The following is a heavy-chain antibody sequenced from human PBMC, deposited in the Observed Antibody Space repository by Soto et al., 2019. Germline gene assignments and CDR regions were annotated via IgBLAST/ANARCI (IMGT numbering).Heavy chain of an antibody. CDR1: GYTFTSYD. CDR2: FDPNGGKT. J-gene: IGHJ4*02. D-gene: IGHD3-10*01. V-gene: IGHV1-8*01. Sequence: AASVKVSCTASGYTFTSYDINWVRQATGKGLEWMGWFDPNGGKTVYAQKFQGRVTMTEDTSTDTAYMELSSLRSEDTAVYYCAGSRYYGSGSYFDYWGQGTLVTVSS. CDR3: AGSRYYGSGSYFDY.